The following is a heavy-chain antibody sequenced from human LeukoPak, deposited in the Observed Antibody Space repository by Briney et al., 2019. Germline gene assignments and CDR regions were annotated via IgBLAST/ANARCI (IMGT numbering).Heavy chain of an antibody. CDR2: INSDGSST. D-gene: IGHD1-26*01. J-gene: IGHJ6*02. Sequence: GGSLRLSCAASGFTFSSYWIHWVRQAPGKGLVWVSRINSDGSSTSYADSVKGRFTISRDNAKNTLYLQMNSLRAEDTAVYYCARGIVGATPYYYYGMDVWGQGTTVTVSS. CDR3: ARGIVGATPYYYYGMDV. CDR1: GFTFSSYW. V-gene: IGHV3-74*01.